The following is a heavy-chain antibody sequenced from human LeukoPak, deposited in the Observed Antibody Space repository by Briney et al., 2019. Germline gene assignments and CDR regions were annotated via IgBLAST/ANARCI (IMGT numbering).Heavy chain of an antibody. CDR3: ARMYYDFWSGYFYGMDV. V-gene: IGHV1-18*01. CDR1: GYTFTSYD. Sequence: ASVKVSCKASGYTFTSYDINWVRQAPGQGLEWMGWISAYNGNTNYAQKLQGRVTMTTDTSTSTAYMELRSLRSDDTAVYYCARMYYDFWSGYFYGMDVWGQGTTVTVSS. J-gene: IGHJ6*02. CDR2: ISAYNGNT. D-gene: IGHD3-3*01.